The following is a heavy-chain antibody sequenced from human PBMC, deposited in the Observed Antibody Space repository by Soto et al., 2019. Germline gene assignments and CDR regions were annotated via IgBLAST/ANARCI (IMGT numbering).Heavy chain of an antibody. D-gene: IGHD2-15*01. CDR2: IYYSGST. Sequence: SETLCLTCTVSGGSISSSSYYWGWIRQPPGRGLEWIGRIYYSGSTYYNPSLKSRVTISVDTSKNQFSLKLSSVTAADTAVYYCARHTPAISISDHWGQGTLVTVSS. CDR1: GGSISSSSYY. V-gene: IGHV4-39*01. J-gene: IGHJ4*02. CDR3: ARHTPAISISDH.